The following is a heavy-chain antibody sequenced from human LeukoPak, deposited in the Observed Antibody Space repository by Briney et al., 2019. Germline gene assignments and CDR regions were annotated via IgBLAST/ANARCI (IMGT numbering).Heavy chain of an antibody. D-gene: IGHD3-10*01. CDR2: INHSGST. Sequence: SETLSLTRAVYGGSFSGYYWSWIRQPPGKGLEWIGEINHSGSTNYNPSLTSRVTISVDTSKNQFSLKLSSVTAADTAVYYCARGGRSITMVRGVIITRWFDPWGQGTLVTVSS. J-gene: IGHJ5*02. V-gene: IGHV4-34*01. CDR3: ARGGRSITMVRGVIITRWFDP. CDR1: GGSFSGYY.